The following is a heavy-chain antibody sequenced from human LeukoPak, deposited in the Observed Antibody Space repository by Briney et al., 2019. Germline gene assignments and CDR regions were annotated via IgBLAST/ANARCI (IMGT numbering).Heavy chain of an antibody. J-gene: IGHJ4*02. CDR2: ISYDGSNK. Sequence: GGSLRLSCAASGFTFSSYGMHWVRQAPGKGLEWVAVISYDGSNKYYADSVKGRFTISRDNSKNTLYLQMNSLRAEDTAVYYCAGAAAAGHGVFDYWGQGTLVTVSS. V-gene: IGHV3-30*03. D-gene: IGHD6-13*01. CDR1: GFTFSSYG. CDR3: AGAAAAGHGVFDY.